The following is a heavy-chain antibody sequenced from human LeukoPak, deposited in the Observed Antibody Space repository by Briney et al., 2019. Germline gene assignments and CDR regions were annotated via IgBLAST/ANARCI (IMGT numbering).Heavy chain of an antibody. V-gene: IGHV4-61*01. Sequence: SETLSLTCTVSGASVSSGSYYWSWIRQPPGKGLEWIGYMYYSGTSNYNPSLKSRVTISIDTSKNQFSLKLNSLTAADTAVYYCARDRDRLDYWGQGTLVTVSS. CDR2: MYYSGTS. D-gene: IGHD3-22*01. J-gene: IGHJ4*02. CDR3: ARDRDRLDY. CDR1: GASVSSGSYY.